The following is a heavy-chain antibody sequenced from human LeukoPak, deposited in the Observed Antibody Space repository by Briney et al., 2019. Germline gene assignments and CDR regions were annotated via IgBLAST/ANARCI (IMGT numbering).Heavy chain of an antibody. CDR2: INHSEST. D-gene: IGHD2-15*01. V-gene: IGHV4-34*01. Sequence: SETLSLTCAAYGGSFSGYYWSWIRQPPGKGLEWIGEINHSESTNYNPSLKSRVTISVDTSKNQFSLKLSSVTAADTAVYYCARRGELGYCSGGSCYGYWGQGTLVTVSS. CDR3: ARRGELGYCSGGSCYGY. J-gene: IGHJ4*02. CDR1: GGSFSGYY.